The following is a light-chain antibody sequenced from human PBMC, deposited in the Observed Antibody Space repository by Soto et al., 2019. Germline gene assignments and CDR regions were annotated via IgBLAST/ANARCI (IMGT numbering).Light chain of an antibody. J-gene: IGLJ2*01. CDR1: NIGSKN. Sequence: SYELTQPLSVSVALGQTARITCGGTNIGSKNVHWYQQKPGQAPVVVIYRDSNRPSGISNRFSGSKSGNTASLTISGLQAEDEADYYCCSFRENKLLIFGGGTKLTVL. V-gene: IGLV3-9*01. CDR3: CSFRENKLLI. CDR2: RDS.